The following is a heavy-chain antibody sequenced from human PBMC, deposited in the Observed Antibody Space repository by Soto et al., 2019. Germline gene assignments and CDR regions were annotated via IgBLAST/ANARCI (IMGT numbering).Heavy chain of an antibody. V-gene: IGHV4-39*01. Sequence: SETLSLTCTVSGCSISSSSYYWGWIRQPPGKGLEWIGSIYYSGSTYYNPSLKSRVTISVDTSKNPFSLKLSSVPAADTAVYYCARRLAAAGLNAFDIWGKGKMVTV. D-gene: IGHD6-13*01. CDR3: ARRLAAAGLNAFDI. CDR1: GCSISSSSYY. J-gene: IGHJ3*02. CDR2: IYYSGST.